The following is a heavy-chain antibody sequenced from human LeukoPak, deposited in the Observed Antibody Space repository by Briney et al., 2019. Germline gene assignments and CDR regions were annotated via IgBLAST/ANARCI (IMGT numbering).Heavy chain of an antibody. V-gene: IGHV4-59*08. D-gene: IGHD5-12*01. J-gene: IGHJ4*02. CDR1: GGSISSYY. CDR3: ARLAVRGYSGYPAGLFDY. CDR2: IYYSGSS. Sequence: SETLSLTCTGSGGSISSYYWSWIRHPPGKELEWVGHIYYSGSSNSNPSIKRRVTISVDTSKNPCSLKLSTVTAADTAVYYCARLAVRGYSGYPAGLFDYWGQGTLVTVSS.